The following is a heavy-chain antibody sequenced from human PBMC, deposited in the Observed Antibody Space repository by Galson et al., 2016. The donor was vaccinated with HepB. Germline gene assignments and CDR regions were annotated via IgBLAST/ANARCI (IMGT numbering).Heavy chain of an antibody. V-gene: IGHV4-4*02. CDR2: ISHSGST. D-gene: IGHD2-2*01. CDR3: AREKTEDIVVVPAAHYGMDV. CDR1: GGSISSSSW. J-gene: IGHJ6*02. Sequence: SETLSLTCAVSGGSISSSSWWSWVRQPPGKGLEWIGEISHSGSTNYNPSLKSRVTMSVDKSKSQFSLKLSSVTAADTAVYYCAREKTEDIVVVPAAHYGMDVWGQGTTVTVSS.